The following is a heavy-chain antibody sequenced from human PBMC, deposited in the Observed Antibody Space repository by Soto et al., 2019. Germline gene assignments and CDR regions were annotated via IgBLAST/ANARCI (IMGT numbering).Heavy chain of an antibody. V-gene: IGHV1-3*01. CDR3: VRRDVSATGIDWFDP. CDR1: GYTFTSYG. CDR2: INAANGDT. Sequence: ASVKVSCKASGYTFTSYGIHWVRQAPGQRLEWMGWINAANGDTEYSPKFQGRVTITRDTSASTAYMELSSLRSEDTAVYYCVRRDVSATGIDWFDPWGQGTLVTVSS. D-gene: IGHD6-13*01. J-gene: IGHJ5*02.